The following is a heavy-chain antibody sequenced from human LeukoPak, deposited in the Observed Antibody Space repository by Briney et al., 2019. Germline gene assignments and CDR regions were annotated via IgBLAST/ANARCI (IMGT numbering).Heavy chain of an antibody. Sequence: ASVKVSCKASGYTFTSYDINWVRQATGQGLEWMGWMNPNSGNTGYAQKFQGRVTMTRNTSISTAYMELSSLRSGDTAVYYCARGYSSGYYYQGWFDPWGQGTLVTVSS. J-gene: IGHJ5*02. D-gene: IGHD3-22*01. CDR2: MNPNSGNT. CDR3: ARGYSSGYYYQGWFDP. CDR1: GYTFTSYD. V-gene: IGHV1-8*01.